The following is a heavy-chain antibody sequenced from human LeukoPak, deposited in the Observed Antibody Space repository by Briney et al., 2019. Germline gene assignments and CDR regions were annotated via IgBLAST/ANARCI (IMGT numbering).Heavy chain of an antibody. CDR3: ARLSRPHAYGMDV. J-gene: IGHJ6*02. Sequence: SETLSLTCTVSGGSISSSSYYWGWIRQPPGKGLEWIGSIYYSGSTYYNPSLKSRVTISVDTSKNQFSLKLGSVTAADTAVYYCARLSRPHAYGMDVWGQGTTVTVSS. CDR1: GGSISSSSYY. CDR2: IYYSGST. V-gene: IGHV4-39*01.